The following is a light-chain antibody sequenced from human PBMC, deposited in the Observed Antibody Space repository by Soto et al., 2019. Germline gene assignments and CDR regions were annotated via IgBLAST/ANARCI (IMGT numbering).Light chain of an antibody. CDR3: QQYNFYSWT. Sequence: DIQMTQSPSTLSASVGDRVTITCRASQSINSWLAWFQQKPGKAPKLLIYRASSLQSGVPSRFSGSGSETEFTLTISSLQPDDFATYFCQQYNFYSWTFGQGTKA. CDR2: RAS. CDR1: QSINSW. J-gene: IGKJ1*01. V-gene: IGKV1-5*03.